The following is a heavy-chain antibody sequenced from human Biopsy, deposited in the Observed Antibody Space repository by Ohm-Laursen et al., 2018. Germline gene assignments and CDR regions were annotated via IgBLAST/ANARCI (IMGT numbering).Heavy chain of an antibody. Sequence: GTLSLTCTVSGDSINNYYWSWIRQTPGKGLEWIGYVYYSGTTTFNPSLKSRVTISVDTSKNQFSLKLSSVTAADTAVYFCARGSSYGYDFDYWGQGTLVTVSS. V-gene: IGHV4-59*01. J-gene: IGHJ4*02. CDR3: ARGSSYGYDFDY. CDR2: VYYSGTT. CDR1: GDSINNYY. D-gene: IGHD5-18*01.